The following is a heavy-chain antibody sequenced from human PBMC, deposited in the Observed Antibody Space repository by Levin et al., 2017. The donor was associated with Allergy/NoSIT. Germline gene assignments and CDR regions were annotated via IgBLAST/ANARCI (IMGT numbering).Heavy chain of an antibody. Sequence: GESLKISCAASGFTFSSYAMSWVRQAPGKGLEWVSAISGSGGSTYYADSVKGRFTISRDNSKNTLYLQMNSLRAEDTAVYYCAKDLHSSGWYYFDYWGQGTLVTVSS. CDR2: ISGSGGST. D-gene: IGHD6-19*01. CDR1: GFTFSSYA. J-gene: IGHJ4*02. CDR3: AKDLHSSGWYYFDY. V-gene: IGHV3-23*01.